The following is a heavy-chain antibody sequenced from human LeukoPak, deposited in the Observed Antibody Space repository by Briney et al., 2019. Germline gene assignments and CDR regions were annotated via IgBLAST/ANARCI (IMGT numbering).Heavy chain of an antibody. D-gene: IGHD6-13*01. Sequence: GGSLRLSCAASGFSFSTWSINWVRQAPGKGLEWVSSISSNSRYIYYADSVKGRFTISRDNAENSLFLQMNSLRAEDTAVYYCAGGGGQQLAYYFDYWGQGTLVTVSS. CDR3: AGGGGQQLAYYFDY. CDR1: GFSFSTWS. CDR2: ISSNSRYI. J-gene: IGHJ4*02. V-gene: IGHV3-21*01.